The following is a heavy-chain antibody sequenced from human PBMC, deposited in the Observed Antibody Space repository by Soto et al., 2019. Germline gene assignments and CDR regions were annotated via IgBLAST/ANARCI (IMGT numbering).Heavy chain of an antibody. CDR3: ASGSLPYYYYYGMDV. CDR1: GYSFTSYW. D-gene: IGHD5-12*01. CDR2: IYPGDSDT. V-gene: IGHV5-51*01. J-gene: IGHJ6*02. Sequence: GESLKISCKGSGYSFTSYWIGWVRQMPGKGLEWMGIIYPGDSDTRYSPSFQGQVTISADKSISTAYLQWSSLKASDTAMYYCASGSLPYYYYYGMDVWGQGTTVTAP.